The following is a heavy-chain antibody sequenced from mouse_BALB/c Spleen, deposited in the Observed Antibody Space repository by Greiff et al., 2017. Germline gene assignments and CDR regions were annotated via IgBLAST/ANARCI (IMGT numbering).Heavy chain of an antibody. J-gene: IGHJ2*01. CDR3: TIDGNYVGY. V-gene: IGHV1S16*01. D-gene: IGHD2-1*01. CDR2: INPSNGDT. CDR1: GYTFTSYC. Sequence: QVQLQQSGAELVKPGASVKLSCKASGYTFTSYCMHWVKLRPGQGFEWIGEINPSNGDTNYNEKFKRKATLTVNKSSNTAYMQLSSLTSGDSAVYYCTIDGNYVGYWGQGTTLTVSS.